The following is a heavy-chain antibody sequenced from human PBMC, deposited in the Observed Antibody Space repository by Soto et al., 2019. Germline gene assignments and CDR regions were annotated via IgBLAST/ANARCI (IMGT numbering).Heavy chain of an antibody. D-gene: IGHD2-15*01. J-gene: IGHJ4*02. CDR1: GFTFDSYA. CDR3: AKGRYCDASGGCANY. V-gene: IGHV3-23*01. CDR2: ISAGGYAT. Sequence: VLLKESGGGLFQPGGSARLSCVASGFTFDSYAMSWVRQTPGRGLEWVAAISAGGYATYYTHSVQGRFTISRDKSKNPVFLQMTSLRAEATAAYFCAKGRYCDASGGCANYWGQGTEVTVSS.